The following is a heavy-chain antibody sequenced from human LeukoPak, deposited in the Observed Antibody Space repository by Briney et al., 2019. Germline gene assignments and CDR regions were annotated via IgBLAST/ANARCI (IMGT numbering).Heavy chain of an antibody. CDR1: GGSFSGYY. D-gene: IGHD3-16*02. V-gene: IGHV4-34*01. CDR3: ARGHYVWGSYRSPPFDY. J-gene: IGHJ4*02. CDR2: INHSGST. Sequence: SETLSLTCAVYGGSFSGYYWSWIRQPPGKGLEWIGEINHSGSTNYNPSLKSRVTISVDTSKNQFSLKLSSVTAADTAVYYCARGHYVWGSYRSPPFDYWGQGTLVIVSS.